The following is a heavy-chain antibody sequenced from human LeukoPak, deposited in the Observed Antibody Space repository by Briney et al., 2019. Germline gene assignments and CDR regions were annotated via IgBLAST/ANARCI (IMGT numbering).Heavy chain of an antibody. V-gene: IGHV1-69*04. CDR3: ARGIGYSYGYFDY. CDR2: IIPILGIA. J-gene: IGHJ4*02. CDR1: GGTFSSYA. Sequence: GASVKVSCKASGGTFSSYAISWVRQAPGQGLEWMGRIIPILGIANYAQKFQGRVTITADKSTSTAYMELSNLRSEDTAVYYCARGIGYSYGYFDYWGQGTLVTVSS. D-gene: IGHD5-18*01.